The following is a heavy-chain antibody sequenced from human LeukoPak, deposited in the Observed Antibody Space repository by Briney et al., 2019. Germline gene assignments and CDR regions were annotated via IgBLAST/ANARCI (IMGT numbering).Heavy chain of an antibody. V-gene: IGHV1-18*01. J-gene: IGHJ6*02. D-gene: IGHD6-13*01. Sequence: ASVKVSCKASGYTFTSYGISWVRQAPGQGLEWMGWISAYNGNTNYAQKLQGRVTMTTDTSTSTAYMELRSLRSDDTAVYYCARPERGYSSSWYPIYYGMDVWGQGTTVTVSS. CDR1: GYTFTSYG. CDR2: ISAYNGNT. CDR3: ARPERGYSSSWYPIYYGMDV.